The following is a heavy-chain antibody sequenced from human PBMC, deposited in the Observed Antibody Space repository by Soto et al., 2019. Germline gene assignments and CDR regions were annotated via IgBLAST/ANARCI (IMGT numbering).Heavy chain of an antibody. D-gene: IGHD5-18*01. Sequence: SETLSLTCTVSGGSISSGDYYWSWIRQPPGKGLEWIGYIYYSGSTYYNPSLKSRVTISVDTSKNQFSLKLSSVTAADTAVYYCARAATAMVESGLDYWGQGTLVTVSS. CDR2: IYYSGST. CDR3: ARAATAMVESGLDY. J-gene: IGHJ4*02. CDR1: GGSISSGDYY. V-gene: IGHV4-30-4*01.